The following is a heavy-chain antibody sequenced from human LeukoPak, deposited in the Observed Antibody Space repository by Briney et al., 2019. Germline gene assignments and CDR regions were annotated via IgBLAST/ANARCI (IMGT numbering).Heavy chain of an antibody. D-gene: IGHD2-2*01. J-gene: IGHJ4*02. CDR1: GFTFSSYG. V-gene: IGHV3-30*18. CDR2: ISYDGSNK. Sequence: PGRSLRLSCAASGFTFSSYGMHWVRQAPGKGLEWVAVISYDGSNKYYADSVKGRFTISRDNSKNTLYLQMNSLRAEDTAVYYCAKEGVIVVVPAASSFDYWGQGTLVTVSS. CDR3: AKEGVIVVVPAASSFDY.